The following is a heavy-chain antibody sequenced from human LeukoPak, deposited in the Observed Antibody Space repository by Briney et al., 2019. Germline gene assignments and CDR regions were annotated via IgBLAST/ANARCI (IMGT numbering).Heavy chain of an antibody. CDR1: GGTFSSYA. D-gene: IGHD2-2*01. V-gene: IGHV1-69*13. Sequence: ASVKVSCKASGGTFSSYAISWVRQAPGQGLEWMGGIIPIFGTANYAQKFQGRVTITADESTRTAYMELSSLRSEDTAVYYCASDVHSTADPYDYWGQGTLVTVSS. CDR3: ASDVHSTADPYDY. J-gene: IGHJ4*02. CDR2: IIPIFGTA.